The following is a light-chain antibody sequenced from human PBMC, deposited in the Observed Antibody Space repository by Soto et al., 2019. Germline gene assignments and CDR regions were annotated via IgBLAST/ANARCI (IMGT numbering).Light chain of an antibody. CDR1: GSDVGGYNY. J-gene: IGLJ1*01. CDR2: DVS. V-gene: IGLV2-14*01. Sequence: QSALTQPASVSGSHGQSITISCTGTGSDVGGYNYVSWYQQHPGKAPKLMIYDVSNRPSGVSNRFSGSKSGNTASLTISGLQAEDEADYYCSSYTSSSTPYVFGTGTKVTVL. CDR3: SSYTSSSTPYV.